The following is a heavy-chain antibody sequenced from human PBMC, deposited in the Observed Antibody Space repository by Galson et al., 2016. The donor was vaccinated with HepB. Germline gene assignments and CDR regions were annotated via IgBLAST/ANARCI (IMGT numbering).Heavy chain of an antibody. J-gene: IGHJ5*02. Sequence: SLRLSCAASGFSFSDYAIHWVRQAPGKGPEWLSIISYGYSIYYADSVKGRFTISRNNSKNTVYLQMNSLRPEDPARYYCAREWGSSGWYNWFDPWGQGTLVTVSS. CDR3: AREWGSSGWYNWFDP. CDR1: GFSFSDYA. CDR2: ISYGYSI. D-gene: IGHD6-19*01. V-gene: IGHV3-30*04.